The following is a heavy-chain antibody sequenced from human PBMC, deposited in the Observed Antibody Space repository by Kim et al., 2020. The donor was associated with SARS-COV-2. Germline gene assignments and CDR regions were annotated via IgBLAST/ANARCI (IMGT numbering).Heavy chain of an antibody. J-gene: IGHJ4*02. Sequence: ERHDVDTVKGRSTLSRDTAKNSLYLQMDSLRVEDTAVYYCARGSGSYYIHWGQGTLVTVSS. CDR3: ARGSGSYYIH. CDR2: ER. V-gene: IGHV3-7*01. D-gene: IGHD3-10*01.